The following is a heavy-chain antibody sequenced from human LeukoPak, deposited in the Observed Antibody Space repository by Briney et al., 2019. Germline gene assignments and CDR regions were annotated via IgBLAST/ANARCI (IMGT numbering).Heavy chain of an antibody. D-gene: IGHD2-15*01. CDR3: ARHPQYCSGGSCYSDDAFDI. CDR2: ISYDGSNK. Sequence: PGGSLRLSCAASGFTFSDYYMSWIRQAPGKGLEWVAVISYDGSNKYYADSVKGRFTISRDNSKNTLYLQMNSLRAEDTAVYYCARHPQYCSGGSCYSDDAFDIWGQGTMVTVSS. J-gene: IGHJ3*02. V-gene: IGHV3-30-3*01. CDR1: GFTFSDYY.